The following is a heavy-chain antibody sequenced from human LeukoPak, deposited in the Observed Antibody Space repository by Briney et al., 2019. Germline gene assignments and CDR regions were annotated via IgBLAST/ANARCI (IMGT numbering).Heavy chain of an antibody. CDR1: GYTFTNYG. D-gene: IGHD3-22*01. J-gene: IGHJ4*02. CDR2: ISAYNGNT. V-gene: IGHV1-18*01. CDR3: ARSFYYYDSSGYYPLDY. Sequence: ASVKVSCKASGYTFTNYGITWVRQAPGQGLEWMGWISAYNGNTNYAQKLQGRVTMTTDTSTSTAYMELRSLRSDDTAVYYCARSFYYYDSSGYYPLDYWGQGTLVTVSS.